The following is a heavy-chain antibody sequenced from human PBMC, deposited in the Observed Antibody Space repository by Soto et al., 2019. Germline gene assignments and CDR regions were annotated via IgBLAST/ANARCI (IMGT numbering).Heavy chain of an antibody. CDR3: ARRARPDFYYMDV. CDR2: ISSNGVGT. Sequence: GGSLRLSCAASGFTLSGYAMDWVRQAPGKGLEYVSGISSNGVGTYYVNSVQGRFTISRDNSKNTVYLQMGSLRPEDMAVYYCARRARPDFYYMDVWGKGTSVTVSS. D-gene: IGHD6-6*01. V-gene: IGHV3-64*01. CDR1: GFTLSGYA. J-gene: IGHJ6*03.